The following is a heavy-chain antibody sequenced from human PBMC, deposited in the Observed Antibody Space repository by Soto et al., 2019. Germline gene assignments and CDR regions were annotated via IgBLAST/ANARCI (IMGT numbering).Heavy chain of an antibody. V-gene: IGHV1-46*01. Sequence: QMQLVQSGAEVKKPGASVKVSCKASGYTFTRHYIHWVRQAPGQGLEWMGIINSSGGLTYYAQKFQGRVGLISDTSTSTVYMELSSLRSEDTAVYYCARDLLAAGSDALDIWGQGTMVTVSS. CDR1: GYTFTRHY. CDR2: INSSGGLT. J-gene: IGHJ3*02. D-gene: IGHD6-13*01. CDR3: ARDLLAAGSDALDI.